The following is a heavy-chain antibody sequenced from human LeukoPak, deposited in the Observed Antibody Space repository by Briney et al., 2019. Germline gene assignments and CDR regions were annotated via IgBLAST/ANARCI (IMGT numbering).Heavy chain of an antibody. J-gene: IGHJ4*02. D-gene: IGHD3-10*01. CDR1: GGSISSSNW. V-gene: IGHV4-4*02. CDR2: IYHSGST. Sequence: SGTLSLTCAVSGGSISSSNWWSWVRQPPGKGLEWIGEIYHSGSTNYNPSLKSRVTISVDKSKNQFSLKLSSVTAADTAVYYCASDGHYYGSGNRFDYWGQGTLVTVSS. CDR3: ASDGHYYGSGNRFDY.